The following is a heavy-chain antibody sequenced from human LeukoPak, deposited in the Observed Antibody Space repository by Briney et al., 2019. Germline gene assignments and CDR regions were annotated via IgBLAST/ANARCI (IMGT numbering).Heavy chain of an antibody. D-gene: IGHD2-2*01. J-gene: IGHJ6*02. V-gene: IGHV3-21*01. CDR1: GFSFSTYS. CDR2: ISRTSSYI. Sequence: GGSLRLSCAAAGFSFSTYSMNWVRETPGKGLEWVSSISRTSSYIYYADSVKGRFTLSRDNGKNSLYLQMNSLRAEDTAAYYGARGGMGTNSQEYFYYGMDVWGQGTTVTVSS. CDR3: ARGGMGTNSQEYFYYGMDV.